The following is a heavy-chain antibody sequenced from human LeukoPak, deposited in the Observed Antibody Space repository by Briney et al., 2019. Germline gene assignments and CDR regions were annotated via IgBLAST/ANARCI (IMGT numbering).Heavy chain of an antibody. V-gene: IGHV3-21*01. CDR1: GFTFSSYS. CDR2: ISSSSSYI. Sequence: GGSLRLSCAASGFTFSSYSMNWVRQAPGKGLEWVSSISSSSSYIYYADSVKGRFTISRDNAKNSLYLQMNSLRAEDTAVYYCARDRGYCSSTSCQIHFDYWGQGTLVTVSS. J-gene: IGHJ4*02. CDR3: ARDRGYCSSTSCQIHFDY. D-gene: IGHD2-2*01.